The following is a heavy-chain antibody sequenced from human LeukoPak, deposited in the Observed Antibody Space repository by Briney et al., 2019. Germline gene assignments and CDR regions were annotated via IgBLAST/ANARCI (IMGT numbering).Heavy chain of an antibody. CDR2: IRSKAYGGTT. J-gene: IGHJ4*02. CDR3: VSDSSGYSPYYFDY. V-gene: IGHV3-49*03. Sequence: GGSLRLSCTASGFTFGDYAMSWFRQAPGKGLEWVGFIRSKAYGGTTEYAASVKGRFTISRDDSKSIAYLQMNSLKTEDTAVYYCVSDSSGYSPYYFDYWGQGTLVTVSS. D-gene: IGHD3-22*01. CDR1: GFTFGDYA.